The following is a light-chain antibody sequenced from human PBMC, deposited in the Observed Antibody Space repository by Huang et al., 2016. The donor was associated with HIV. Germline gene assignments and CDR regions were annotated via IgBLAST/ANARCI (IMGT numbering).Light chain of an antibody. V-gene: IGKV4-1*01. CDR1: QSVLYSSNRKDY. Sequence: DIVITQSPDSLTVSLGERATIKCRSSQSVLYSSNRKDYLAWFQQKRGRAPRLVMYWASARESGVPDRCSGSGSETDFTLTIDRLEAEDAASYYCQQYYRLPQTFGQGTRVEIK. CDR3: QQYYRLPQT. CDR2: WAS. J-gene: IGKJ1*01.